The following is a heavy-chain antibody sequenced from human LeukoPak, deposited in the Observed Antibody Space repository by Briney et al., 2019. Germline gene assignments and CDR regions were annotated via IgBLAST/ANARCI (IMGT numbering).Heavy chain of an antibody. V-gene: IGHV3-23*01. J-gene: IGHJ4*02. Sequence: GGSLRLSCAASGFTFNNVGMSWVRQAPGKGLEWVSAISGSGGSTYYADSVKGRFTISRDNSKNTLYLQMNSLRAEDTAVYYCAKVPGRATYFWFDYWGQGTLVTVSS. D-gene: IGHD1-26*01. CDR1: GFTFNNVG. CDR3: AKVPGRATYFWFDY. CDR2: ISGSGGST.